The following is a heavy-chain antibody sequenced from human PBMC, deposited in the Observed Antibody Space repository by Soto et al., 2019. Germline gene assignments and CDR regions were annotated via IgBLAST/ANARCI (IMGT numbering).Heavy chain of an antibody. CDR3: ARVRYYDSSGHEYFQH. J-gene: IGHJ1*01. D-gene: IGHD3-22*01. CDR2: IYYNGST. CDR1: GGSISTGDYY. Sequence: QVQLQESGPGLVKPSQTLSLTCTVSGGSISTGDYYWSWIRQPPGKGLEWIGNIYYNGSTYYSPSLKSRITISVDTSKNQFSLNLSSVTAADTAVYYCARVRYYDSSGHEYFQHWGQGTLVTVSS. V-gene: IGHV4-30-4*01.